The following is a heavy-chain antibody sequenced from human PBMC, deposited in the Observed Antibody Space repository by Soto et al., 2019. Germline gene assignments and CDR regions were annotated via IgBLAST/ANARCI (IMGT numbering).Heavy chain of an antibody. CDR2: IXPIXXTX. CDR3: ARDGGEMATRLPFDY. V-gene: IGHV1-69*13. J-gene: IGHJ4*02. Sequence: ASVKVSCKASGGTFSSYAISLVRQAPGQGVEWMGGIXPIXXTXXXXXKXXGRVTITADESTSTAYMELSSLRSEDTAVYYCARDGGEMATRLPFDYWGQGTLVTVSS. D-gene: IGHD5-12*01. CDR1: GGTFSSYA.